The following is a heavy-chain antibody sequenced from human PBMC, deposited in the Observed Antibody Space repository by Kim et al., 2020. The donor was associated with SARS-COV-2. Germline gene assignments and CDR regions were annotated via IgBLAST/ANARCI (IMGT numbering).Heavy chain of an antibody. Sequence: ASVKVSCKASGYTFTSYYMHWVRQAPGQGLEWMGIINPSGGSTSYAQKFQGRVTMTRDTSTSTVYMELSSLRSEDTAVYYGARANTPPDDYGDQVPDYWGQGTLVTVSS. D-gene: IGHD4-17*01. V-gene: IGHV1-46*01. CDR1: GYTFTSYY. CDR3: ARANTPPDDYGDQVPDY. CDR2: INPSGGST. J-gene: IGHJ4*02.